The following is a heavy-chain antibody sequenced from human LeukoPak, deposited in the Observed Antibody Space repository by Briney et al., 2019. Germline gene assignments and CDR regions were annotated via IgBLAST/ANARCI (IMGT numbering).Heavy chain of an antibody. CDR1: GFTFSSCA. J-gene: IGHJ4*02. Sequence: GGSLRLSCAASGFTFSSCALSWVRQAPGKGLEWVSAVSVNGGTTYYADSVKGRFTISRDNSKNTLYLQMSSLRAEDTAVYFCAKELHGSGNYAFDYWGQGTLVTVSS. D-gene: IGHD3-10*01. V-gene: IGHV3-23*01. CDR3: AKELHGSGNYAFDY. CDR2: VSVNGGTT.